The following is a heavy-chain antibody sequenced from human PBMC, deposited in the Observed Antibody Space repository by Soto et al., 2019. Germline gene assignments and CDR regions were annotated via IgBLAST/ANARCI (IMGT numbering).Heavy chain of an antibody. CDR2: ISSSGSST. Sequence: PGGSLRLSCAAFGFAFSTYAMSWVRQGPGKGLEWVSAISSSGSSTFYADSVKGRFTISRDNSKNTVYLQMNSLRAEDTAVYFCAKPSVAARHYFDHWGQGTQVTVSS. CDR3: AKPSVAARHYFDH. J-gene: IGHJ4*02. CDR1: GFAFSTYA. V-gene: IGHV3-23*01. D-gene: IGHD6-6*01.